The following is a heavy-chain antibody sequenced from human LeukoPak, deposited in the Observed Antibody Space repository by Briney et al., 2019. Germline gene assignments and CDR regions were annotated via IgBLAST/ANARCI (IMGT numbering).Heavy chain of an antibody. CDR3: AKGGYCSSTSCYVGWFDP. Sequence: GGSLRLSCAASGFTFSSHSMNWVRQAPGKGLEWVSSVSSSRSYINYADSVKGRFTISRDNSKNTLFLQMNSLRAEDTAVYYCAKGGYCSSTSCYVGWFDPWGQGTLVTVSS. V-gene: IGHV3-21*04. J-gene: IGHJ5*02. CDR2: VSSSRSYI. CDR1: GFTFSSHS. D-gene: IGHD2-2*01.